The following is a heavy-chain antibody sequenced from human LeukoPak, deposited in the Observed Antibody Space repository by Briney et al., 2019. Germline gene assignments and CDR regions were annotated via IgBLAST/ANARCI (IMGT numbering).Heavy chain of an antibody. CDR3: ARVGGYSYDTPIDY. J-gene: IGHJ4*02. CDR2: ISADSSRA. D-gene: IGHD5-18*01. CDR1: GFTFSSNA. Sequence: GGSLRLSCAASGFTFSSNAMTWVRQAPGKGLEWVSAISADSSRADYADSVKGRFTISRDNSKNTLYLQMNSLRAEDTAVYYCARVGGYSYDTPIDYWGQGTLVTVSS. V-gene: IGHV3-23*01.